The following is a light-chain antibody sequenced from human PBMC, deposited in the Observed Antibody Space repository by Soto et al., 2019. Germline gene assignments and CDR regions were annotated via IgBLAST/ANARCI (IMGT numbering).Light chain of an antibody. CDR2: GAS. J-gene: IGKJ1*01. CDR1: QSVSSN. V-gene: IGKV3-15*01. CDR3: QQYNNWPWT. Sequence: EIVMTQSPATLSVSPGERATLSCRASQSVSSNLAWYQQKPGQAPRLLIYGASTRATGLPARFSGSGSGTEFTLTISSLQSEDFAVYYCQQYNNWPWTFGLGTKVEIK.